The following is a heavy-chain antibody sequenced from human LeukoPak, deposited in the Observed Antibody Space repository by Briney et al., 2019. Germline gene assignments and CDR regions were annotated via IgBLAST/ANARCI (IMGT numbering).Heavy chain of an antibody. V-gene: IGHV3-7*04. CDR1: GFTFSSYW. CDR3: ARVNDFWSGYYLYYFDY. J-gene: IGHJ4*02. D-gene: IGHD3-3*01. Sequence: PGGSLRLSCAASGFTFSSYWMSWVRQAPGKGLEWVANIKQDGSEKYYVDSVKGRFTISRDNAKNSLYLQMNSLRAEDTAVYYCARVNDFWSGYYLYYFDYWGQGTLVTVSS. CDR2: IKQDGSEK.